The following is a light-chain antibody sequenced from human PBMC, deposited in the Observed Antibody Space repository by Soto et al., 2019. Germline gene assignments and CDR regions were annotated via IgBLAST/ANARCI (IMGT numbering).Light chain of an antibody. CDR1: QSVSSL. CDR2: GAS. Sequence: EVVMTQSPATLSVSPGERATLSCRASQSVSSLLAWYQQKPGQAPRLLIYGASTRAPGIPDRFSASGSGTEFALTISSLQSGDFAVYYCQQYNNWPLTFGGGTKVEIK. V-gene: IGKV3-15*01. J-gene: IGKJ4*01. CDR3: QQYNNWPLT.